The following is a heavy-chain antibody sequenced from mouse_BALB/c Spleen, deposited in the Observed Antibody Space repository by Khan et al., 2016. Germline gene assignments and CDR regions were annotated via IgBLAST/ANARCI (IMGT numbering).Heavy chain of an antibody. CDR2: LDPENGNT. Sequence: VQLQQSGAELVRPGALVKLSCKASGFNIKDYYMHWVKQRPEQGLEWIGWLDPENGNTIYDPKFQGKASITADTSSNTAYLQLSSLTSEDTAVYYCAPSTVVPFAYWGQGTLVTVSA. CDR3: APSTVVPFAY. CDR1: GFNIKDYY. D-gene: IGHD1-1*01. J-gene: IGHJ3*01. V-gene: IGHV14-1*02.